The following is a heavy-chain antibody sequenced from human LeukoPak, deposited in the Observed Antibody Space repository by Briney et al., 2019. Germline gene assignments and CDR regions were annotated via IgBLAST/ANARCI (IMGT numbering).Heavy chain of an antibody. J-gene: IGHJ6*02. D-gene: IGHD2-2*01. CDR2: ISAYNGNT. CDR3: ARAGRCSSTSCYEGPDYYYYGMDV. V-gene: IGHV1-18*01. CDR1: GYTFTSYG. Sequence: GASVTVSCKASGYTFTSYGISWVRQAPGQGPEWMGWISAYNGNTNYAQKLQGRVTMTTDTSTSTAYMELRSLRSDDTAVYYCARAGRCSSTSCYEGPDYYYYGMDVWGQGTTVTVSS.